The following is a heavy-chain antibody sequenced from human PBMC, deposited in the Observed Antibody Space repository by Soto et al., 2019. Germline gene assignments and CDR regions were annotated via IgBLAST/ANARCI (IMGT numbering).Heavy chain of an antibody. V-gene: IGHV3-23*01. D-gene: IGHD1-26*01. CDR1: GFTFSSYA. J-gene: IGHJ6*02. CDR2: ISGSGGST. CDR3: AKVDRGGRASGSYYSPVDV. Sequence: QPGGSLRLSCAASGFTFSSYAMSWVRQAPGKGLEWVSAISGSGGSTYYADSVKGRFTISRDNSKNTLYLQMNSLRAEDTAVYYCAKVDRGGRASGSYYSPVDVWGQGTTVTVSS.